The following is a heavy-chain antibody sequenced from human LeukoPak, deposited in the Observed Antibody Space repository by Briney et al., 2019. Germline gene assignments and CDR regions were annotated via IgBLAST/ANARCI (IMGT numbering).Heavy chain of an antibody. CDR3: ARQTYYDFWSGYYREQYYFDY. J-gene: IGHJ4*02. CDR1: GGSISSYY. D-gene: IGHD3-3*01. Sequence: KPSETLSLTCSVSGGSISSYYWSWIRQHPGKGLEWIGYIYYGGSTYYNPSLKSRVTISVDTSKNQFSLKLSSVTAADTAVYHCARQTYYDFWSGYYREQYYFDYWGQGTLVTVSS. V-gene: IGHV4-59*06. CDR2: IYYGGST.